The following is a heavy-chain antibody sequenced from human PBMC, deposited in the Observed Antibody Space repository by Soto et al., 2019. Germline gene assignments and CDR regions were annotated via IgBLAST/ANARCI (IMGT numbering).Heavy chain of an antibody. CDR1: GFIFDDFT. D-gene: IGHD6-13*01. V-gene: IGHV3-43*01. Sequence: PGGSLRLSCAASGFIFDDFTMHWVRLVPGKGLQWVSYINWDGRIAMYADSVKGRFTISRDNTNNHLYLQMKSLRSDDTALYYCAKDEGAAVDSHGDWGNGTPVTVSS. J-gene: IGHJ4*01. CDR3: AKDEGAAVDSHGD. CDR2: INWDGRIA.